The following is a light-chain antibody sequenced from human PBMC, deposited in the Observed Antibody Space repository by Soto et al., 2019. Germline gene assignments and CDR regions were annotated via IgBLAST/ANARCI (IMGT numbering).Light chain of an antibody. CDR2: GAS. Sequence: DIQMTQSPSSLSASVGDRVTITCRASQDIISYLAWYQQKPGRVPKLLIHGASTLQSGVPTRFSGSGSGTAFTLPISSLQPEDVATYYCQKYNSVPQTFGQGTKVEIK. J-gene: IGKJ1*01. CDR1: QDIISY. CDR3: QKYNSVPQT. V-gene: IGKV1-27*01.